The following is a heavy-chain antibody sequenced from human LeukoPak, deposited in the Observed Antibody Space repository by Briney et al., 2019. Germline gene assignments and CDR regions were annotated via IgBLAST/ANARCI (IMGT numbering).Heavy chain of an antibody. J-gene: IGHJ4*02. CDR1: GFTFSDYS. CDR2: IKQDGSEK. Sequence: PGGSLRLSCAASGFTFSDYSMNWVRQAPGKGLEWVANIKQDGSEKYYVDSVKGRFTISRDNAKNSLYLQMNSLRAEDTAVYYCARDSVYSSSTVYFDYWGQGTLVTVSS. V-gene: IGHV3-7*01. D-gene: IGHD6-6*01. CDR3: ARDSVYSSSTVYFDY.